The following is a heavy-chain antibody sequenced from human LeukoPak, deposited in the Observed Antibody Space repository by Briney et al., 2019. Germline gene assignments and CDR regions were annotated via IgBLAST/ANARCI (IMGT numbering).Heavy chain of an antibody. D-gene: IGHD6-19*01. CDR2: IIPIFGTA. CDR3: ARDRTYSSGWYVGLVFLY. CDR1: GGTFSSYA. V-gene: IGHV1-69*05. J-gene: IGHJ4*02. Sequence: ASVKVSCKASGGTFSSYAISWVRQAPGQGLEWMGGIIPIFGTANYAQKFQGRVTMTRDMSTSTVYMELSSLRSEDTAVYYCARDRTYSSGWYVGLVFLYWGQGTLVTVSS.